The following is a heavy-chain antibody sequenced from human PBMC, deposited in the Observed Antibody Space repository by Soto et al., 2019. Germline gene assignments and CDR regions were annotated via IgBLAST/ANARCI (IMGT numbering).Heavy chain of an antibody. J-gene: IGHJ6*02. V-gene: IGHV1-18*04. Sequence: QVQLVQSGGEVKKPGASVKVSCKASGYPFTNSGFSWVRQAPGQGLEWMGWISAYNGNTLYAQKFKGRVTMTTDTSTSTAYMELGSVRSDDTAVYYCATDPYCGSAPGCSALDAWGQGTTVTVSS. CDR3: ATDPYCGSAPGCSALDA. CDR2: ISAYNGNT. CDR1: GYPFTNSG. D-gene: IGHD2-21*01.